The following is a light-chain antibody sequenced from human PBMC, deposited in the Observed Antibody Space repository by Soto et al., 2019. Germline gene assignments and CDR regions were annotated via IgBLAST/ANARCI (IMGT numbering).Light chain of an antibody. CDR1: NSDVGGYNY. V-gene: IGLV2-14*01. Sequence: QSVLTQPASVSGSPGQSITISCTGTNSDVGGYNYVSWYQQHPGKAPKLMIYEVNNRPSGVSNRFSGPKSGNTASLTISGLQAEDEADYYCSSYTSSSTRVFGTGTKVTVL. CDR3: SSYTSSSTRV. J-gene: IGLJ1*01. CDR2: EVN.